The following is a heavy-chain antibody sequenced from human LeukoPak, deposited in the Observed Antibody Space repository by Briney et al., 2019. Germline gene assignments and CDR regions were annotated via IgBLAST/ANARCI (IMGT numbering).Heavy chain of an antibody. J-gene: IGHJ4*02. D-gene: IGHD2-21*02. V-gene: IGHV1-18*01. CDR1: GYTFTSYG. CDR2: INAYNGNT. Sequence: ASVKVSCKASGYTFTSYGISWVRQAPGQGLEWMGWINAYNGNTNYAQKLQGRVTMTTDTSTSTAYMELRSLRSDDTAVYYCARVWPAYCGGDCYGDVDYWGQGTLVTVSS. CDR3: ARVWPAYCGGDCYGDVDY.